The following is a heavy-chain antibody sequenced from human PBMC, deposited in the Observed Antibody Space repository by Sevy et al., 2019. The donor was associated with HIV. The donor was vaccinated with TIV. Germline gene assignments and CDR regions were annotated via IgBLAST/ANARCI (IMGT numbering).Heavy chain of an antibody. CDR1: GFTVSSNY. J-gene: IGHJ6*02. Sequence: GSLRLSFPASGFTVSSNYMSWVRQAPGKGLEWVSVIYSGGSTYYADSVKGRFTISRDNSKNTLYLQMNSLRAEDTAVYYCARAPTIAARPYYYYGMDVWGQGTTVTVSS. V-gene: IGHV3-53*01. CDR3: ARAPTIAARPYYYYGMDV. D-gene: IGHD6-6*01. CDR2: IYSGGST.